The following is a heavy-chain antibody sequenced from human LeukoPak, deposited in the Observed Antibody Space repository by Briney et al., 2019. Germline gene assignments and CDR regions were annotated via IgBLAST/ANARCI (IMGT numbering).Heavy chain of an antibody. J-gene: IGHJ6*02. D-gene: IGHD3-16*01. Sequence: KPSETLSLTCTASGGSISSYYWSWIRQPPGKGLEWIGYIYYSGSTNYNPSLKSRVTISVDTSKNQFSLKLSSVTAADTAVYYCAGRLADYYGMDVWGQGTTVTVSS. CDR2: IYYSGST. V-gene: IGHV4-59*01. CDR3: AGRLADYYGMDV. CDR1: GGSISSYY.